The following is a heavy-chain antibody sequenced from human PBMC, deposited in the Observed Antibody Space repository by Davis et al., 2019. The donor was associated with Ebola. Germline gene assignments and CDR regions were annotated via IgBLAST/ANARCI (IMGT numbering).Heavy chain of an antibody. Sequence: SVKVSCKASGYTFTSYGISWVRQAPGQGLEWMGRIIPLFGTTNYAQKFQGRVTMTADRTTNTVYMELSSLTSEDTAVYYCARMVGSSGGRSYGADYWGQGTLVSVSS. CDR2: IIPLFGTT. V-gene: IGHV1-69*06. CDR3: ARMVGSSGGRSYGADY. J-gene: IGHJ4*02. D-gene: IGHD3-16*01. CDR1: GYTFTSYG.